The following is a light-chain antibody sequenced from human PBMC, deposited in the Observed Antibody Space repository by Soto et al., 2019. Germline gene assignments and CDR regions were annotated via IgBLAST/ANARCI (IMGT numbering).Light chain of an antibody. Sequence: QSALTQPASVSGSPGQSITISCTGTSSDVGGNKYVSWYQQYPGKVPKLLINKVSNRPSGVSNRFSGSKSGNTASLTISGLLAEYEAAYFCTSSTSDSLYVFGTGTKLTVL. V-gene: IGLV2-14*01. CDR2: KVS. CDR1: SSDVGGNKY. CDR3: TSSTSDSLYV. J-gene: IGLJ1*01.